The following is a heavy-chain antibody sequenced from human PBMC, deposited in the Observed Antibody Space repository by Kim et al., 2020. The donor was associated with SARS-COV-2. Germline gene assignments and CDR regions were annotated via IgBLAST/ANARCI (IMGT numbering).Heavy chain of an antibody. CDR2: MNPNSGNT. Sequence: VSVKVSCKASGYTFTSYDINWVRQATGQGLEWMGWMNPNSGNTGYAQKFQGRVTMTRNTSISTAYMELSSLRSEDTAVYYCARGLAPYQLLFEEDYYYYGMDVWGQGTTVTVSS. J-gene: IGHJ6*02. V-gene: IGHV1-8*01. CDR3: ARGLAPYQLLFEEDYYYYGMDV. CDR1: GYTFTSYD. D-gene: IGHD2-2*01.